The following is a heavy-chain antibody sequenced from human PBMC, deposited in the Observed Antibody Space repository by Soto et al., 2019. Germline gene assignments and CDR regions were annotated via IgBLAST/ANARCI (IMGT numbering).Heavy chain of an antibody. D-gene: IGHD3-10*01. CDR2: IYYSGST. CDR1: GGSISSGDYY. V-gene: IGHV4-30-4*01. Sequence: SETLSLTCTVSGGSISSGDYYWIWIRHPPGKGLEWIGYIYYSGSTYYNPSLKSRVTISVDTSKNQFSLKLSSVTAADTAVYYCARARVSYYYYYGMDVWGQGTTVTVSS. J-gene: IGHJ6*02. CDR3: ARARVSYYYYYGMDV.